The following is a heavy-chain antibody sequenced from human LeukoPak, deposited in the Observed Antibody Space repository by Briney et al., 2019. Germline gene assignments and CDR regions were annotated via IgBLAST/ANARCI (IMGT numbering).Heavy chain of an antibody. Sequence: SETLSLTCTVSGVSISSYYWSWIRQPAGKGLEWIGRIYTSESTNYNPSLKSRVTMSVDTSKNQFSLKLSSVTAADTAVYYCAGMLGRGVDNWFDPWGQGTLVTVSS. V-gene: IGHV4-4*07. CDR1: GVSISSYY. D-gene: IGHD3-10*02. J-gene: IGHJ5*02. CDR2: IYTSEST. CDR3: AGMLGRGVDNWFDP.